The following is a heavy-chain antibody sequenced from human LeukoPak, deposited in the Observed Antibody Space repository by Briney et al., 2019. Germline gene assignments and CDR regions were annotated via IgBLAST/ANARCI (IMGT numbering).Heavy chain of an antibody. Sequence: TGGSLRLSCAASGFTFSSYSMNWVRQAPGKGLEWVSSISISSSYIYYADSVKGRFTISRDNAKNSLYLQMNSLRAEDTAVYYCARHSSSWYYFDYWGQGTLVTVSS. CDR3: ARHSSSWYYFDY. CDR1: GFTFSSYS. CDR2: ISISSSYI. D-gene: IGHD6-13*01. J-gene: IGHJ4*02. V-gene: IGHV3-21*01.